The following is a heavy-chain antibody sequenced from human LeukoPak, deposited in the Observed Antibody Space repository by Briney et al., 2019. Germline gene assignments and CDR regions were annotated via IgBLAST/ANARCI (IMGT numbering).Heavy chain of an antibody. Sequence: PGRSLRLSCAASGFTFSSYGMHWVRQAPGKGLEWVAVIWYDGSNKYYADSVKGRFTISRDNSKNTLYLQMNSLRAEDTAVYYCARDSVPIFGVVSYYFDYWGQGTLVTVSS. V-gene: IGHV3-33*01. J-gene: IGHJ4*02. CDR3: ARDSVPIFGVVSYYFDY. CDR1: GFTFSSYG. CDR2: IWYDGSNK. D-gene: IGHD3-3*01.